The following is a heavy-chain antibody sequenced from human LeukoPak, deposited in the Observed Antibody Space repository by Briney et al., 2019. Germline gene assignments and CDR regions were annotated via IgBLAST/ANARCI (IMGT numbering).Heavy chain of an antibody. J-gene: IGHJ4*02. CDR3: AKGYHSGSYYVFVDY. Sequence: GGSLRLSCAASGFTLSGYSMNWVRQSPGKGLDWVSSISSSSSYIYYADSVKGRFTISRDNARNSLYLQMNSLRAEDTAVYYCAKGYHSGSYYVFVDYWGQGTLVTVSS. CDR2: ISSSSSYI. D-gene: IGHD1-26*01. CDR1: GFTLSGYS. V-gene: IGHV3-21*04.